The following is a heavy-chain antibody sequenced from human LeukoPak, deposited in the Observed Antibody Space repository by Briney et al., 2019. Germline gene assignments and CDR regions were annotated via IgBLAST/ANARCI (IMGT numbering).Heavy chain of an antibody. D-gene: IGHD2-2*01. CDR1: GFTFSNYN. CDR3: ARVRVPAAALDAFDI. Sequence: GGSLRLSCAASGFTFSNYNMNWVRQAPGKGLEWVSSISSSSSYIYYADSVKGRFTISRDNANNSLYLQMNSLRAEDTAVYYCARVRVPAAALDAFDIWGQGTMVTVSS. V-gene: IGHV3-21*01. CDR2: ISSSSSYI. J-gene: IGHJ3*02.